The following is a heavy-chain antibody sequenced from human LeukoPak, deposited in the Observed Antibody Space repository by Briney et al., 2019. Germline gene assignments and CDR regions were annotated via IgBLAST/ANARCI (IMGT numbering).Heavy chain of an antibody. CDR1: GGSISSYY. D-gene: IGHD3-10*01. Sequence: PSETLSLTCTVSGGSISSYYWSWIRQPAGKGLELIGRIYTSGSTSYNPSLKSRVTMSVDTSKNQFSLKLSSVTAADTAVYYCARDQTASWLFDPWGQGTLVTVSS. V-gene: IGHV4-4*07. CDR3: ARDQTASWLFDP. J-gene: IGHJ5*02. CDR2: IYTSGST.